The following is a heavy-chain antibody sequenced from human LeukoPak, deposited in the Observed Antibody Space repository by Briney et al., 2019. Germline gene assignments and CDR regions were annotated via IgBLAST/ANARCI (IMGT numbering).Heavy chain of an antibody. CDR1: GGSISSSSYY. CDR2: IYYSGST. D-gene: IGHD3-3*01. V-gene: IGHV4-39*01. J-gene: IGHJ3*02. Sequence: SETLPLTCTVSGGSISSSSYYWGWIRQPPGKGLEWIGSIYYSGSTYYNPSLKSRVTISVDTSKNQFSLKLSSVTAADTAVYYCARASYYDFWSGYYTSRAFDIWGQGTMVTVSS. CDR3: ARASYYDFWSGYYTSRAFDI.